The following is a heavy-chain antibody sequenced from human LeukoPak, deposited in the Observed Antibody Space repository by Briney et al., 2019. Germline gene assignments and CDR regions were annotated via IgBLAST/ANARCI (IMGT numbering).Heavy chain of an antibody. CDR1: GGTFSSYA. CDR3: ARALVVPAAMDY. Sequence: PVKVSCKASGGTFSSYAISWVRQAPGQGLEWMGGIIPIFGTANYAQKFQGRVTITADKSTSTAYMELSSLRSEDTAVYYCARALVVPAAMDYWGQGTLVTVSS. J-gene: IGHJ4*02. V-gene: IGHV1-69*06. D-gene: IGHD2-2*01. CDR2: IIPIFGTA.